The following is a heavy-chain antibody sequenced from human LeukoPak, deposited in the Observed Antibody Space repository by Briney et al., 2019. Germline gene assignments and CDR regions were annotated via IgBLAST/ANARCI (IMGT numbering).Heavy chain of an antibody. D-gene: IGHD3-9*01. CDR2: INPNSGGT. CDR3: ARAPEGYDILTGYFGY. J-gene: IGHJ4*02. V-gene: IGHV1-2*02. Sequence: ASVKVSCKASGYTFTGYYMHWVRQAPGLGHEWMGWINPNSGGTNYAQKFQGRVTMTRDTSISTAYMELSRLRSDDTAVYYCARAPEGYDILTGYFGYWGQGTLVTVSS. CDR1: GYTFTGYY.